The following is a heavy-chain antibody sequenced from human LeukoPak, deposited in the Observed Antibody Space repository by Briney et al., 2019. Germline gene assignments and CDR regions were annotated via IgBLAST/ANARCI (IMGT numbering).Heavy chain of an antibody. J-gene: IGHJ5*02. Sequence: PSETLSLTCTVSGGSISRYYWSWIRQPAGKGLEWIGRIHTSGNTNYNPSLKSRVTMSVDTSRTQFSLKLKSVTAADTAVYYCAMEVAERFDPWGQGALVIVSS. CDR1: GGSISRYY. V-gene: IGHV4-4*07. CDR3: AMEVAERFDP. D-gene: IGHD1-26*01. CDR2: IHTSGNT.